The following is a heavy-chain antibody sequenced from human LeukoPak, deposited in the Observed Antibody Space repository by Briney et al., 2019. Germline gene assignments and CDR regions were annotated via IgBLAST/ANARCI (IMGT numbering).Heavy chain of an antibody. V-gene: IGHV3-74*01. D-gene: IGHD6-13*01. CDR2: INTDESRT. CDR3: ARSGYSGSRYDY. Sequence: PGGALRLSCAASGFTFSSYWMHWGRQAPGKGLGWVSRINTDESRTSYADSVRGRFTISRDNAKNTLYLQMNSLRAEDTAVYYCARSGYSGSRYDYWGQGTLVTVSS. CDR1: GFTFSSYW. J-gene: IGHJ4*02.